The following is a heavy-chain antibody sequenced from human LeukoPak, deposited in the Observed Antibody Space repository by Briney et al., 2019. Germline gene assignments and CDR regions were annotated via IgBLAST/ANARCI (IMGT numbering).Heavy chain of an antibody. CDR3: ARRDLSWFDP. D-gene: IGHD3-3*01. CDR1: GGSFSGYY. J-gene: IGHJ5*02. CDR2: INHSGST. V-gene: IGHV4-34*01. Sequence: SETLSLTCAVYGGSFSGYYWSWIRQPPGKGLEWIGEINHSGSTDYNPSLKSRVTISVDTSKNQFSLKLSSVTAADTAVYYCARRDLSWFDPWGQGNPGHRLL.